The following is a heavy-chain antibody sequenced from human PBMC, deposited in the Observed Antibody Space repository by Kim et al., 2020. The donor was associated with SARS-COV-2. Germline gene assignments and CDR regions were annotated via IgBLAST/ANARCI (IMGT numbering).Heavy chain of an antibody. CDR3: ASQPQRQQLVRKGAFDI. CDR1: GGTFSSYA. Sequence: SVKVSCKASGGTFSSYAISWVRQAPGQGLEWMGGIIPIFGTANYAQKFQGRVTITTDESTSTAYMELSSLRSEDTAVYYCASQPQRQQLVRKGAFDIWGQGTMVTVSS. V-gene: IGHV1-69*05. J-gene: IGHJ3*02. CDR2: IIPIFGTA. D-gene: IGHD6-13*01.